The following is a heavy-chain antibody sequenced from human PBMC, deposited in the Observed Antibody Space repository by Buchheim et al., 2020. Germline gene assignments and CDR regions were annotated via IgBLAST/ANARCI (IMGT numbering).Heavy chain of an antibody. CDR3: ARSDPAHYSSGWYAVFDY. Sequence: QVQLQESGPGLVKPSETLSLTCTVSGGSISSYYWSWIRQPPGKGLEWIGYIYYSGSTNYNPSLKSRVTISVDTSKNQFSLKLSSVTAADTAVYYCARSDPAHYSSGWYAVFDYWGQGTL. J-gene: IGHJ4*02. CDR1: GGSISSYY. D-gene: IGHD6-19*01. V-gene: IGHV4-59*01. CDR2: IYYSGST.